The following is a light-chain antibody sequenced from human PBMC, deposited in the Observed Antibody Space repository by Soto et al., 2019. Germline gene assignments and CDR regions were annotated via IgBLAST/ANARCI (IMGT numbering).Light chain of an antibody. V-gene: IGKV3-15*01. CDR2: GAS. Sequence: EIVMTQSPATLSVSPGERATLSYRASQSVSRSYLAWYQQRPGQAPRLLIYGASTRATGVPARFSGRGSGTEFTLTISSLQSEDFAVYYCQQYTNWPPNTFGQGTRLEIK. CDR3: QQYTNWPPNT. CDR1: QSVSRSY. J-gene: IGKJ5*01.